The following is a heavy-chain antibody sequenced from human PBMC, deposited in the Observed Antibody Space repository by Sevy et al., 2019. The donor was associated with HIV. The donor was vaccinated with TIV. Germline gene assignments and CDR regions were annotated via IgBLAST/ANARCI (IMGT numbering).Heavy chain of an antibody. Sequence: GGSLRLSCAASRFTFSDYGMHWVRQAPGKGLEWVAIISYDGSNKYYADSVKGRFTISRDNSKNTLYLQINSLRADDTAVYCCAKGYYGSGTSDYFDHWGQGTLVTVSS. V-gene: IGHV3-30*18. J-gene: IGHJ4*02. CDR1: RFTFSDYG. CDR3: AKGYYGSGTSDYFDH. D-gene: IGHD3-10*01. CDR2: ISYDGSNK.